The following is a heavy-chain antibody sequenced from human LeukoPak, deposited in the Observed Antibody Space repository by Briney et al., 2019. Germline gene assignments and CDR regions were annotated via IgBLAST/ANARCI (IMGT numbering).Heavy chain of an antibody. CDR3: ASLRAEIAARRQVQNWFDP. CDR2: INAGNGNT. J-gene: IGHJ5*02. V-gene: IGHV1-3*01. Sequence: ASVKVSCKASGYTFTSYAMHWVRQAPGQRLEWMGWINAGNGNTKYSQKFQGRVTMTRNTSISTAYMELSSLRSEDTAVYNCASLRAEIAARRQVQNWFDPWGQGTLVTVSS. CDR1: GYTFTSYA. D-gene: IGHD6-6*01.